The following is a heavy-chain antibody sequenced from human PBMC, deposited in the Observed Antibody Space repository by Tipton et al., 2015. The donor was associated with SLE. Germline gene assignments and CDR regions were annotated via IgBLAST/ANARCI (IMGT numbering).Heavy chain of an antibody. CDR1: GFTFSSYA. J-gene: IGHJ6*02. D-gene: IGHD2-15*01. CDR3: AKEQAGYCSGGSCYGSYYYGLDV. Sequence: SLRLSCAASGFTFSSYAMSWVRQAPGKGLEWVSVIYSGGSTWYADSVKGRFTISRDNSKNTLYLQMTSLRAEDTAVYYCAKEQAGYCSGGSCYGSYYYGLDVWGQGTTVTFSS. V-gene: IGHV3-23*03. CDR2: IYSGGST.